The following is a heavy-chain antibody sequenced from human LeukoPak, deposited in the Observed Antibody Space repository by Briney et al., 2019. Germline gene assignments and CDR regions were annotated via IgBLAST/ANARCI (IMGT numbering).Heavy chain of an antibody. V-gene: IGHV4-59*08. CDR3: ARSRRDGYNEVSFDY. CDR2: IYYSGST. Sequence: SETLSLTCTVSGGSISSYYWSWIRQPPEKGLEWIGYIYYSGSTNYNPSLKSRVTISVDTSKNQFSLKLSSVTAADTAVYYCARSRRDGYNEVSFDYWGQGTLVTVSS. J-gene: IGHJ4*02. CDR1: GGSISSYY. D-gene: IGHD5-24*01.